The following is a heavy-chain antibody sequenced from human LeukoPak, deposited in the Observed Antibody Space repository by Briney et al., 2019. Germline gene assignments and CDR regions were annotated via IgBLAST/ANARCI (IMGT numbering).Heavy chain of an antibody. D-gene: IGHD5-18*01. CDR3: ANGDTALGY. V-gene: IGHV3-23*01. CDR2: ISGSGGST. CDR1: GFTFSTYW. Sequence: GGSLRLSCAASGFTFSTYWMHWVRQAPEKGLEWVSAISGSGGSTYYADSVKGRFTISRDNSKNTLYLQMNSLRAEDTAVYYCANGDTALGYWGQGTLVTVSS. J-gene: IGHJ4*02.